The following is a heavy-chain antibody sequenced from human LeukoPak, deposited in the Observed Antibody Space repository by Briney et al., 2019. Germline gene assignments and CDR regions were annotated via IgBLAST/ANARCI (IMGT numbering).Heavy chain of an antibody. CDR3: AALDNGRDY. J-gene: IGHJ4*02. V-gene: IGHV3-74*01. CDR1: GFTFSSYW. CDR2: IKRDGSSP. Sequence: PGGSLRLSCAASGFTFSSYWMHWIRHAPGKGLVWVSRIKRDGSSPAYADSVKGRFTISRDNAKNTLYLRMNSLRAEDTAVYYCAALDNGRDYWGQGTLVTVSS. D-gene: IGHD1-14*01.